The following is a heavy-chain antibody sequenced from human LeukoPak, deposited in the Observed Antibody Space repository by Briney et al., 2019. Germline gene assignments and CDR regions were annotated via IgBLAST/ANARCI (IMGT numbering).Heavy chain of an antibody. Sequence: GGSLRLSCAASGFTFSSYNMNWVRQAPGKGLEWVSSTTSSSSYIYYADSVKGRFTISRDNAKNSLYLQMNSLRAEDTALYYCARTYDSSGYRAFDIWGQGTMVTVSS. J-gene: IGHJ3*02. CDR3: ARTYDSSGYRAFDI. CDR1: GFTFSSYN. V-gene: IGHV3-21*04. D-gene: IGHD3-22*01. CDR2: TTSSSSYI.